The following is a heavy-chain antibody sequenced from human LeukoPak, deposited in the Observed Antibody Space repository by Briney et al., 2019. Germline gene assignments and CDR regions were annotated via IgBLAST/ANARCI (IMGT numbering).Heavy chain of an antibody. J-gene: IGHJ4*02. CDR1: GYSISSGYY. V-gene: IGHV4-38-2*02. CDR2: IYHSGST. CDR3: ARDYVWGSPDY. Sequence: SETLSLTCTVSGYSISSGYYWGWIRQPPGKGLEWIGSIYHSGSTYYNPSLKSRVTISVDTSKNQFSLKLSSVTAADTAVYYCARDYVWGSPDYWGQGTLVTVSS. D-gene: IGHD3-16*01.